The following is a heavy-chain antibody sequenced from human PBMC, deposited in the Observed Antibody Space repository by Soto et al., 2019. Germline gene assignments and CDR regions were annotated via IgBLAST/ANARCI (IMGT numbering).Heavy chain of an antibody. CDR2: IRPDGSGK. D-gene: IGHD5-12*01. CDR1: RFIFSSYW. Sequence: GGSLRLSCAASRFIFSSYWMSWVRQAPGKGLEWVANIRPDGSGKFYVDSVTGRFTIFRDNTKNALYLQMNSLRAEDTAVYYCASRLGMLPTILASWSQGSLDTVSA. CDR3: ASRLGMLPTILAS. V-gene: IGHV3-7*01. J-gene: IGHJ1*01.